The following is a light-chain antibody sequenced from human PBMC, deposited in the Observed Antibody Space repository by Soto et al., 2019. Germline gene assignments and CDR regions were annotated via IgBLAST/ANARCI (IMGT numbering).Light chain of an antibody. CDR2: GDS. V-gene: IGLV1-40*01. CDR1: ISNIGSGFD. Sequence: QSVLTQPPSVSGAPGQRVTISCTGSISNIGSGFDVHWYQQLPGTAPKLLISGDSNRPSGVPDRFSGSKSGTSASLAITGLQAEDEADYYCQSYDSSLSVVFGGGTKVTVL. J-gene: IGLJ2*01. CDR3: QSYDSSLSVV.